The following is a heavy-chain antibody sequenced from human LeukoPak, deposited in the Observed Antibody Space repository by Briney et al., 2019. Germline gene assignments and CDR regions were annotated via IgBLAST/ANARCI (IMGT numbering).Heavy chain of an antibody. D-gene: IGHD2-8*01. CDR1: ASTFSSYE. CDR3: AREGVGHYYYYYYMDV. J-gene: IGHJ6*03. V-gene: IGHV3-48*03. Sequence: GRSLRPACAPSASTFSSYEMNWARHAPRKGLEWVAYITTIGTNEYCADSVKGRFTISRDNAKNSLYLQMNSLRAEDTAIYYCAREGVGHYYYYYYMDVWGKGTTVTISS. CDR2: ITTIGTNE.